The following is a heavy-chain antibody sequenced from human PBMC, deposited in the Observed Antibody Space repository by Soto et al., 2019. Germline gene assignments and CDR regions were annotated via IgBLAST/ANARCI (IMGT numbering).Heavy chain of an antibody. V-gene: IGHV3-30*18. CDR3: AKEGPITNWYFDY. CDR2: ISYDGNVA. Sequence: QVQLVESGGGVVQPGRSLRLSCAASGFTFSNYGMHWVRQAPGKGLEWVIVISYDGNVAYYADSVKGRFTISRDNSKNTLYLQMNSLRTADTDMYYCAKEGPITNWYFDYWGQGNLVTVSS. D-gene: IGHD1-1*01. J-gene: IGHJ4*02. CDR1: GFTFSNYG.